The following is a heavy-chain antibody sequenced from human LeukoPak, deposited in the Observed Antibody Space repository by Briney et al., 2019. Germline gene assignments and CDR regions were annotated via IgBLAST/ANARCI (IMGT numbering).Heavy chain of an antibody. CDR2: IYTSGST. D-gene: IGHD2-2*02. CDR1: GGSISSYY. CDR3: ARGYSSSTSCYTPYYFDY. Sequence: PSETLSLTCTVSGGSISSYYWSWIRQPAGKGLEWIGRIYTSGSTNYNPSLKSRVTMSVDTYKNQFSLKLSSVTAADTAVYYCARGYSSSTSCYTPYYFDYWGQGTLVTVSS. V-gene: IGHV4-4*07. J-gene: IGHJ4*02.